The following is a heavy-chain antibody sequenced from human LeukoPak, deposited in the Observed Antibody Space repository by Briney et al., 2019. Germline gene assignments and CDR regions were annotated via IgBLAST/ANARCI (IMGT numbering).Heavy chain of an antibody. V-gene: IGHV3-23*01. J-gene: IGHJ5*02. Sequence: PGGSLRLSCAASGFTFGSYAMNWVRQAPGKGLEWVSSISGSGGSTYYADSVKGRFTISRDNSKNTLYLQMNSLRAEDTAVYYCAKEGGLAAATLENWFDPWGQGTLVTVSS. CDR3: AKEGGLAAATLENWFDP. D-gene: IGHD6-13*01. CDR2: ISGSGGST. CDR1: GFTFGSYA.